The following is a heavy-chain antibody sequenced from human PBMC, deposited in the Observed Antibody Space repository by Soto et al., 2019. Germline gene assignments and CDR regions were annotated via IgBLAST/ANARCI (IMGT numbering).Heavy chain of an antibody. V-gene: IGHV3-23*01. J-gene: IGHJ6*03. CDR2: ISGSGGST. D-gene: IGHD3-10*01. Sequence: GGSLRLSCAASGFTFSSYAMSWVRQAPGKGLEWVSAISGSGGSTYYADSVKGRFTISRDNSKNTLYLQMNSLRAEDSAVYYCAKYGSGSPYYYYMDVWGKGNTVTVSS. CDR1: GFTFSSYA. CDR3: AKYGSGSPYYYYMDV.